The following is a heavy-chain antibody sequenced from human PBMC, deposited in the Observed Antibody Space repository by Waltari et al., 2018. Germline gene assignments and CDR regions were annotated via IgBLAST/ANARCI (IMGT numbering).Heavy chain of an antibody. CDR2: IYTSGST. CDR1: GGSISSGRYY. Sequence: QVQLQESGPGLVKPSQTLSLTCTVSGGSISSGRYYWSWIRQPAGKGLEWIGYIYTSGSTNYNPSLKSRVTISVDTSKNQFSLKLSSVTAADTAVYYCARGFDWSNWFDPWGQGTLVTVSS. D-gene: IGHD3-9*01. CDR3: ARGFDWSNWFDP. V-gene: IGHV4-61*09. J-gene: IGHJ5*02.